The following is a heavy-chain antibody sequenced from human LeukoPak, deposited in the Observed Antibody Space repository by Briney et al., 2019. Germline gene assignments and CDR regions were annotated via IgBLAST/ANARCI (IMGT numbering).Heavy chain of an antibody. CDR1: GYTFTSYG. CDR2: ISGYNGNT. D-gene: IGHD6-19*01. CDR3: ARWLPAEYFQH. J-gene: IGHJ1*01. Sequence: ASVKVSFKSSGYTFTSYGISWLRQAPGQGLEWMGWISGYNGNTNYAQKLQCRVTMTTATSTSTAYMELRSLRSDDTAVYYCARWLPAEYFQHWGQGTLVTVSS. V-gene: IGHV1-18*01.